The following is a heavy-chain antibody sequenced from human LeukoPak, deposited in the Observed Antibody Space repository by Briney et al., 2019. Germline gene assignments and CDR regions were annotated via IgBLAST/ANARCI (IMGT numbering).Heavy chain of an antibody. CDR1: GYSISSGYY. Sequence: PSETLSLTCTVSGYSISSGYYWGWIRQPPGKGLEWIGSIYHSGSTYYNPSLKSRVTISVDTSKNQFSLKLSSVTAADTAVYYCARTERGDAFDIWGQETMVTVSS. CDR2: IYHSGST. CDR3: ARTERGDAFDI. J-gene: IGHJ3*02. D-gene: IGHD1-1*01. V-gene: IGHV4-38-2*02.